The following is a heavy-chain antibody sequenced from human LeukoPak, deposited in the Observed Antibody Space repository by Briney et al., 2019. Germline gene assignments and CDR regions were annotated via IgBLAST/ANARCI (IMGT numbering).Heavy chain of an antibody. CDR3: ARELPIVGATSGWFDP. V-gene: IGHV4-61*02. J-gene: IGHJ5*02. Sequence: SETLSLTCTVSGGSISSGSYYWSWIRQPAGKGLEGIGRIYNSGSTNYTPSLKSRVTISVDTSKNKFSLKLSSVTAADTAVYYCARELPIVGATSGWFDPWGQGTLVTVSS. D-gene: IGHD1-26*01. CDR2: IYNSGST. CDR1: GGSISSGSYY.